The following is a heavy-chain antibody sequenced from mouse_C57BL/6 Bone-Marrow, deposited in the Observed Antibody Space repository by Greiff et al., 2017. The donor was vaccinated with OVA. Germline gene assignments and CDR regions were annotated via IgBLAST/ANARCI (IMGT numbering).Heavy chain of an antibody. D-gene: IGHD2-10*01. CDR1: GFTFSSYA. V-gene: IGHV5-4*01. Sequence: EVHLVESGGGLVKPGGSLKLSCAASGFTFSSYAMSWVRQTPEKRLEWVATISDGGSYTYYPDNVKGRFTITRDNAKNNLYLQMSHLKSEDTAMYYCARSYYGNYLRYWYFDVWGTGTTVTVSS. CDR3: ARSYYGNYLRYWYFDV. CDR2: ISDGGSYT. J-gene: IGHJ1*03.